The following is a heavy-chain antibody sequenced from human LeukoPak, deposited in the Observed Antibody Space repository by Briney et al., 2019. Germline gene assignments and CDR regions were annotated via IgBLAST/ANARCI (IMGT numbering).Heavy chain of an antibody. Sequence: PGGSLRLSCAASGFTFSSYAMSRVRQAPGKGLEWVSAISGSGGSTYYADSVKGRFTISRDNSKNTLYLQMNSLRAEDTAVYYCAKDPRDGSGSYYWGQGTMVTVSS. V-gene: IGHV3-23*01. D-gene: IGHD3-10*01. J-gene: IGHJ3*01. CDR2: ISGSGGST. CDR1: GFTFSSYA. CDR3: AKDPRDGSGSYY.